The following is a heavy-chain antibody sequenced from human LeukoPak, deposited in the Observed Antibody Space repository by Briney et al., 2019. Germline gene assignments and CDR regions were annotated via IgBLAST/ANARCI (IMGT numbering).Heavy chain of an antibody. V-gene: IGHV3-7*01. CDR1: GFTFSTYW. D-gene: IGHD1-26*01. Sequence: GGSLRLSCSAPGFTFSTYWMGWVRQAPGKRPEWVANMNIDGSEKYYADSVKGRFSISRDNARNSVYLQMASLRVEDTAVYYCARDPVEWELLLDYWGQGTLVTVSS. J-gene: IGHJ4*02. CDR2: MNIDGSEK. CDR3: ARDPVEWELLLDY.